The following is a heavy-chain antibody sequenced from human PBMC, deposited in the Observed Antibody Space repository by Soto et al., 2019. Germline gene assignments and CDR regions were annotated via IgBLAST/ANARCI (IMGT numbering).Heavy chain of an antibody. Sequence: GSLRLSCAASGFTFSSYAMSWVRQAPGKGLEWVSAISGSGGSTYYADSVKGRFTISRDNSKNTLYLQMNSLRAEDTAVYYCEKDVPSYYDFWSGYYNWNYFDYWGQGTLVTVSS. CDR1: GFTFSSYA. D-gene: IGHD3-3*01. CDR3: EKDVPSYYDFWSGYYNWNYFDY. CDR2: ISGSGGST. V-gene: IGHV3-23*01. J-gene: IGHJ4*02.